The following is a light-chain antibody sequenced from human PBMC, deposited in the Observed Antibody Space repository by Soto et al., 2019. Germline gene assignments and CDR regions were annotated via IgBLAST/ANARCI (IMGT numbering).Light chain of an antibody. Sequence: EIVLTQSPGTLSLSPGERATLSCRASQSVSSNYLAWYQQKPGQAPRLLIYVASSRATGIPDRFSGSGSGTEFTLTTSRLEPEHFAVYYCQQYGRLPRTFGQGTKVEI. V-gene: IGKV3-20*01. CDR1: QSVSSNY. J-gene: IGKJ1*01. CDR2: VAS. CDR3: QQYGRLPRT.